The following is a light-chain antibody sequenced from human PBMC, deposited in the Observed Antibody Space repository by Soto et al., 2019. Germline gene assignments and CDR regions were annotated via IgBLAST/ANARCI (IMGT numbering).Light chain of an antibody. CDR1: QSVSSSY. Sequence: EIVLPQSPGTLSLSPGASAPLSCRASQSVSSSYLAWYQQKPGQAPRLLIYDASNRATGIPARFSGSGSGTDFTLTISSLEPEEFAVYYCQQRSNWPLTVGGGTKVDIK. CDR3: QQRSNWPLT. CDR2: DAS. V-gene: IGKV3D-20*02. J-gene: IGKJ4*01.